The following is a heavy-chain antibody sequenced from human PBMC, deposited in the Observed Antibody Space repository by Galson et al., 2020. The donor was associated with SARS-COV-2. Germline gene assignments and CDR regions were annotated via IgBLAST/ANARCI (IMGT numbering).Heavy chain of an antibody. D-gene: IGHD3-3*01. V-gene: IGHV4-61*02. CDR1: GGSISSGSYY. J-gene: IGHJ6*02. CDR3: ARDHLITIFGVVIDDYGMDV. CDR2: IYTSKST. Sequence: SETLSLTCTVSGGSISSGSYYWSWIRQPAGKGLEWIGRIYTSKSTNYNPSLKSRVTISVDTSKNQFSLKLSSVTAADTAVYYCARDHLITIFGVVIDDYGMDVWGQGTTVTVSS.